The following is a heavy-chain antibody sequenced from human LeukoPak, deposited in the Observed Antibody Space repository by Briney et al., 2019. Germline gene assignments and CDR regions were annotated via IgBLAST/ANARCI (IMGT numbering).Heavy chain of an antibody. V-gene: IGHV1-3*01. D-gene: IGHD5-18*01. J-gene: IGHJ4*02. CDR3: ARDVDTAMTID. CDR2: INAGNGNT. CDR1: GYTFTSYA. Sequence: RASVKVSCKASGYTFTSYAMHWVRQAPGQRLEWMEWINAGNGNTKYSQKFQGRVTITRDTSASTAYMELSSLRSEDTAVYYCARDVDTAMTIDWGQGTLVTVSS.